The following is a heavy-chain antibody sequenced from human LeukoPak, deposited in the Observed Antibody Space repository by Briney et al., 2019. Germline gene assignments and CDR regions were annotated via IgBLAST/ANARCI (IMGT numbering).Heavy chain of an antibody. J-gene: IGHJ4*02. CDR1: GYTFTSYD. D-gene: IGHD5-18*01. Sequence: ASVKVSCKASGYTFTSYDINWVRQAPGQGLEWMGWINPNSGGTNYAQKFQGRVTMTRDTSISTAYMELSRLRSDDTAVYYCARALRGYSYGYFGYWGQGTLVTVSS. CDR2: INPNSGGT. V-gene: IGHV1-2*02. CDR3: ARALRGYSYGYFGY.